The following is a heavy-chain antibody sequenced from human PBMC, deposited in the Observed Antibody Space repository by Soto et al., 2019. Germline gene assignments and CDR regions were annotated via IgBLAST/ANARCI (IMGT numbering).Heavy chain of an antibody. D-gene: IGHD6-13*01. CDR1: GGSISSSSYY. CDR2: IYFSGST. CDR3: ARHVRGWQLMLDN. V-gene: IGHV4-39*01. J-gene: IGHJ4*02. Sequence: SETLSLTCTVSGGSISSSSYYWGWIRQPPGKGLEWIGSIYFSGSTHYNVSLTSRVTISVDTSRNQFSLKLSSVTATDTAVHYCARHVRGWQLMLDNWGQGSLVTVSS.